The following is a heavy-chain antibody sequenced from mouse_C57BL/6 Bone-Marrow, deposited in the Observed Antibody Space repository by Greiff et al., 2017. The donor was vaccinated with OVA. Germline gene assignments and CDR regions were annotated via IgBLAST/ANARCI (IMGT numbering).Heavy chain of an antibody. CDR2: IDPSDSYT. D-gene: IGHD1-1*01. J-gene: IGHJ4*01. V-gene: IGHV1-69*01. CDR3: ARDYYGSSYDYYAMDY. Sequence: VQLQQPGAELVMPGASVKLSCKASGYTFTSYWMHWVKQRPGQGLEWIGEIDPSDSYTNYNQKFKGKSTLTVDKSSSTAYMQRSSLTSEDSAVYYCARDYYGSSYDYYAMDYWGQGTSVTVSS. CDR1: GYTFTSYW.